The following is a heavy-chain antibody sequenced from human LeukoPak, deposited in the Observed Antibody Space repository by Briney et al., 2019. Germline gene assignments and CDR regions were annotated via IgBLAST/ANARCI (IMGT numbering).Heavy chain of an antibody. CDR1: GGTFSSYA. Sequence: SVKVSCKASGGTFSSYAISWVRQAPGQGLEWMGRIIPILGIANYAQKFQGRVTITADKSTSTAYMELSSLRSEDTAVYYCARGDLGYCSGGSCPRFDPSGQGTLVTVPS. J-gene: IGHJ5*02. CDR3: ARGDLGYCSGGSCPRFDP. V-gene: IGHV1-69*04. D-gene: IGHD2-15*01. CDR2: IIPILGIA.